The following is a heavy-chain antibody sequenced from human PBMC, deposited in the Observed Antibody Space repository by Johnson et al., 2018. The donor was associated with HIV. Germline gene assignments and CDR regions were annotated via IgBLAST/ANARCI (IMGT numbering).Heavy chain of an antibody. CDR3: ARDRWLGDAFDI. V-gene: IGHV3-30*19. CDR2: ISRDGGTE. J-gene: IGHJ3*02. D-gene: IGHD6-19*01. CDR1: GFTFSSYG. Sequence: QVQLVESGGGVVHPGKSLRLSCVGSGFTFSSYGMHWVRQAPGEGLDWVAFISRDGGTEYYADSVKGRFAISRDDSKNTLYLRLNSLRPEDSAVYYCARDRWLGDAFDIWGQGTMVTVSS.